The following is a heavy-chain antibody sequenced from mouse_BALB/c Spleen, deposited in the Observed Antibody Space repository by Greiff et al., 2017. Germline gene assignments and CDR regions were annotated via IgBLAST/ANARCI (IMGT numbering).Heavy chain of an antibody. CDR2: ISSGGGST. J-gene: IGHJ3*01. Sequence: EVKVVESGGGLVKPGGSLKLSCAASGFAFSSYDMSWVRQTPEKRLEWVAYISSGGGSTYYPDTVKGRFTISRDNAKNTLYLQMSSLKSEDTAMYYCARPTTATSPFAYWGQGTLVTVSA. V-gene: IGHV5-12-1*01. CDR1: GFAFSSYD. D-gene: IGHD1-2*01. CDR3: ARPTTATSPFAY.